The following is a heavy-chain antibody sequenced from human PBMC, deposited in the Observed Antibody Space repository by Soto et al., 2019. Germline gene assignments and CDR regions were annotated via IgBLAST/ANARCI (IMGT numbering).Heavy chain of an antibody. Sequence: GGSLRLSCAASGFTFSSYAMSWVRQAPGKGLEWVSAISGSGGSTYYADSVKGRFTISRDNSKNTLYLQMNSLRAEDTAVYYCAKDSTGRGLRWLSPYYYMDVWGKGTTVTVSS. J-gene: IGHJ6*03. CDR3: AKDSTGRGLRWLSPYYYMDV. CDR1: GFTFSSYA. V-gene: IGHV3-23*01. D-gene: IGHD4-17*01. CDR2: ISGSGGST.